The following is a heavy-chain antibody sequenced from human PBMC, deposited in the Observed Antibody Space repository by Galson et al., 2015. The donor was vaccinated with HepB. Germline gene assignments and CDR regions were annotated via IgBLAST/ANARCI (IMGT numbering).Heavy chain of an antibody. CDR2: ISSSSSYI. V-gene: IGHV3-21*01. CDR3: ARARGYSYGSLDY. J-gene: IGHJ4*02. D-gene: IGHD5-18*01. CDR1: GFTFSSYS. Sequence: SLRLSCAASGFTFSSYSMNWVRQAPGKGLEWVSSISSSSSYIYYADSVKGRFTISGDDAKNSLYLQMNSLRAEDTVVYYCARARGYSYGSLDYWGQGTLVTVSS.